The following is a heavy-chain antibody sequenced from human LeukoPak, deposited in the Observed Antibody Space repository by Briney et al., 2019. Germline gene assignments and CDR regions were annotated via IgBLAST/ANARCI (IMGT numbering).Heavy chain of an antibody. J-gene: IGHJ6*03. CDR2: ISSSSSYI. Sequence: GSLRLSCAASGFTFSSYSMYWVRQAPGKGLEWVSSISSSSSYIYYADSVKGRFTISRDNAKNSLYLQMNSLRAEDTAVYYCARVLRYFDWLYSDYYYYMDVWGKGTTVTISS. CDR1: GFTFSSYS. D-gene: IGHD3-9*01. CDR3: ARVLRYFDWLYSDYYYYMDV. V-gene: IGHV3-21*01.